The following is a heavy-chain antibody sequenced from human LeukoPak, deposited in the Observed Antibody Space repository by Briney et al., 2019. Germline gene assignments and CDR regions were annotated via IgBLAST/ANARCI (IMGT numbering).Heavy chain of an antibody. Sequence: GGSLRLSCAASGFTFSSYGMHWVRQAPGKGLEWVAVIWYDGSNKYYADSVKGRFTIFRDNSKNTLYLQMNSLRAEDTAVYYCARDPNSSGYYFPSYFDYWGQGTLVTVSS. V-gene: IGHV3-33*08. CDR3: ARDPNSSGYYFPSYFDY. J-gene: IGHJ4*02. D-gene: IGHD3-22*01. CDR2: IWYDGSNK. CDR1: GFTFSSYG.